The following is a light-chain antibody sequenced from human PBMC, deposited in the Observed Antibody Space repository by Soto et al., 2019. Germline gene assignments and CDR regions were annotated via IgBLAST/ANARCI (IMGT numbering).Light chain of an antibody. CDR1: SSDVGAHNY. Sequence: QSALTQPASVSGSPGQSIAISCTGTSSDVGAHNYVSWYQPHPGKAPKLMIYDVSNRPSGVSTRFSGCKSGNTASLTISGLQAEDEADYYCSSYTGTTTLVIFGGGTKLTVL. V-gene: IGLV2-14*03. CDR2: DVS. CDR3: SSYTGTTTLVI. J-gene: IGLJ2*01.